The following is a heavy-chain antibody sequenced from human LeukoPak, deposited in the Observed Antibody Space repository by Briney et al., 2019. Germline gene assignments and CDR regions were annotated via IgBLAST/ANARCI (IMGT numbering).Heavy chain of an antibody. V-gene: IGHV3-21*01. CDR3: ARDLTAAAGGPEYMDV. CDR1: GFTFSSYE. D-gene: IGHD6-13*01. J-gene: IGHJ6*03. CDR2: ISSSSSYI. Sequence: GGSLRLSCAAPGFTFSSYEMNWVRQAPRKGLEWVSSISSSSSYIYYADSVKGRFTISRDNAKNSLYLQMNSLRAEDTAVYYCARDLTAAAGGPEYMDVWGKGTTVTVSS.